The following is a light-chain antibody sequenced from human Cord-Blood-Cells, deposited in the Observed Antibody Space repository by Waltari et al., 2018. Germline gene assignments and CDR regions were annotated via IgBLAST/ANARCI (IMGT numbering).Light chain of an antibody. CDR3: SSYTSSSTLFV. Sequence: QSALTQPASVSGSPGQSITISCTGTSSYVGGYNYVSWYQQHPGKAPKLMIYEFSNRPSGVSNRFSGSKSGNTASLTISGLQAEDEADYYCSSYTSSSTLFVFGGGTKLTVL. V-gene: IGLV2-14*01. J-gene: IGLJ3*02. CDR1: SSYVGGYNY. CDR2: EFS.